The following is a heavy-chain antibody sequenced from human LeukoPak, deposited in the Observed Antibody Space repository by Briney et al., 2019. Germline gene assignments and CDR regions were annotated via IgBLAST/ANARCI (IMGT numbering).Heavy chain of an antibody. J-gene: IGHJ4*02. CDR3: ARMTVGFSIFDY. CDR2: ISGSGGST. Sequence: GGSLRLSCAASGFTFSSYAMSWVRQAPGKGLEWVSAISGSGGSTYYADSVKGRFTISRDNSKNRLYLQMNSLRAEDTAVYYCARMTVGFSIFDYWGQGTLVIVSS. D-gene: IGHD3-3*01. V-gene: IGHV3-23*01. CDR1: GFTFSSYA.